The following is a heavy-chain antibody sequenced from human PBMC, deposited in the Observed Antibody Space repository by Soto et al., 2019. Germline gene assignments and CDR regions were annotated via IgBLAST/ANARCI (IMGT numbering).Heavy chain of an antibody. V-gene: IGHV4-34*01. D-gene: IGHD5-12*01. Sequence: PSGTLSLTCAVYGGSFSGYYWSWIRQPPGKGLEWIGEINHSGSTNYNPSLKSRVTISVDTSKNQFSLKLSSVTAADTAVYYCAGSPVATIYGGYFDYWGKGTLVTVSS. CDR2: INHSGST. CDR1: GGSFSGYY. J-gene: IGHJ4*02. CDR3: AGSPVATIYGGYFDY.